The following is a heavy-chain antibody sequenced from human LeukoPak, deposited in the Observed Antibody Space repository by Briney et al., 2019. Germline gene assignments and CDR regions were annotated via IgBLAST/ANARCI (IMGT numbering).Heavy chain of an antibody. CDR3: AGAGVTNLLGETYWYFDL. CDR2: IEKDGSAT. V-gene: IGHV3-7*01. CDR1: GFTFSNYA. Sequence: GGSLRLSCAASGFTFSNYAMHWVRQAPGKGLEWVAKIEKDGSATYYVDSMKGRFTVSRDNAANSLYLQMSNLGVEDTAVYSCAGAGVTNLLGETYWYFDLWGRGTLVTVSS. J-gene: IGHJ2*01. D-gene: IGHD1-26*01.